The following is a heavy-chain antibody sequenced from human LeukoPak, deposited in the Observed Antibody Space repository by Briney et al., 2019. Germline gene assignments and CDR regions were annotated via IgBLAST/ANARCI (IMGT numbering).Heavy chain of an antibody. D-gene: IGHD3-22*01. Sequence: ETLSLTCAVYGGSFSGYYWSWIRQPPGKGLEWIGEINHSGSTNYNPSLKSRVTISVDTSKNQFSLKLSSVTAADTAVYYCARGQGYDSSGYESDYWGQGTLVTVSS. V-gene: IGHV4-34*01. CDR2: INHSGST. CDR1: GGSFSGYY. CDR3: ARGQGYDSSGYESDY. J-gene: IGHJ4*02.